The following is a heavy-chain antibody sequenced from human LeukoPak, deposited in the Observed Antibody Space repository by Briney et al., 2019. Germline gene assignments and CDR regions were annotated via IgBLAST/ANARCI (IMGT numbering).Heavy chain of an antibody. J-gene: IGHJ3*02. CDR3: ARGNVPHDAFDI. D-gene: IGHD2-2*01. CDR2: INHSGST. CDR1: GGSFSGYY. V-gene: IGHV4-34*01. Sequence: PSETLSLTCAVYGGSFSGYYWSWIRQPPGKGLEWIGEINHSGSTNYNPSLKSRVTISVDTSKNQFSLKLSSVTAADTAVYYCARGNVPHDAFDIWGQGTMVTVSS.